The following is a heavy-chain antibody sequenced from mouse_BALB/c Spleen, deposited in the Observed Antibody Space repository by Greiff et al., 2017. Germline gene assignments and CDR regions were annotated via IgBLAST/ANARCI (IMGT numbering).Heavy chain of an antibody. Sequence: VQLKESGPGLVKPSQSLSLTCTVTGYSITSDYAWNWIRQFPGNKLEWMGYISYSGSTSYNPSLKSRISITRDTSKNQFFLQLNSVTTEDTATYYCARRVYYGYDYWGQGTTLTVSS. V-gene: IGHV3-2*02. CDR3: ARRVYYGYDY. D-gene: IGHD1-2*01. CDR1: GYSITSDYA. CDR2: ISYSGST. J-gene: IGHJ2*01.